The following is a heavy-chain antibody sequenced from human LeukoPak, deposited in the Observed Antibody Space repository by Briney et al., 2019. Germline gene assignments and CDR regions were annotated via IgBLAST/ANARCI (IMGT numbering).Heavy chain of an antibody. CDR1: GFTFSDYY. CDR3: ASGGGYLQPY. CDR2: IHYDGKI. J-gene: IGHJ4*02. Sequence: GGSLRLSCAASGFTFSDYYMSWIRQAPGKGLEWVSIIHYDGKIRYAGSVGGRFTIYRDDSENTLFLQMNSLRVDDTAVYFCASGGGYLQPYWGQGTLVTVSS. D-gene: IGHD2-15*01. V-gene: IGHV3-53*01.